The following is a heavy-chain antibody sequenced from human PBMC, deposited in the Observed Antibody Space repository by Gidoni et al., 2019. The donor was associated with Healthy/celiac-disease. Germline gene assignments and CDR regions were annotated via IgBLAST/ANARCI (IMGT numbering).Heavy chain of an antibody. Sequence: QVQLQQWGAGLLKPSETLSLTCAVYGGSFSGYYWSWIRQPPGKGLEWIGEINHSGSTNYNPSLKSRVTISVDTSKNQFSLKLSSVTAADTAVYYCARGGLLRFLEWLFDYWGQGTLVTVSS. J-gene: IGHJ4*02. CDR3: ARGGLLRFLEWLFDY. CDR2: INHSGST. V-gene: IGHV4-34*01. D-gene: IGHD3-3*01. CDR1: GGSFSGYY.